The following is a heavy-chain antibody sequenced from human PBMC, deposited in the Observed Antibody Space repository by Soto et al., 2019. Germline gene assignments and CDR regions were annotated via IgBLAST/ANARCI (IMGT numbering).Heavy chain of an antibody. V-gene: IGHV5-51*01. Sequence: PGESLKISCKGSGYSFTSYWIGWVRQMPGKGLEWMGIIYPGDSDTRYSPSFQGQVTISADKSISTAYLQWSSLKASDTAMYYCARPSTNPYYDFWSGYYPGYWGRGTLVTVSS. CDR3: ARPSTNPYYDFWSGYYPGY. D-gene: IGHD3-3*01. CDR2: IYPGDSDT. J-gene: IGHJ4*02. CDR1: GYSFTSYW.